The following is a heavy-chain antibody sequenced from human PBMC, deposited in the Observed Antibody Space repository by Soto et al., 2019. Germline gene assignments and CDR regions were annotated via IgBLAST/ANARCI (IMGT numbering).Heavy chain of an antibody. CDR3: ARVGAKGLDY. Sequence: PSETLSLTCTVSGGDISTYYWSWIRQPPGKGLEWIGEIYHSGSTNYNPSLKSRVTMSVDKSKNQFSLKLSSVTAADTAVYYCARVGAKGLDYWGQGTLVTVSS. CDR2: IYHSGST. V-gene: IGHV4-59*12. J-gene: IGHJ4*02. CDR1: GGDISTYY. D-gene: IGHD1-26*01.